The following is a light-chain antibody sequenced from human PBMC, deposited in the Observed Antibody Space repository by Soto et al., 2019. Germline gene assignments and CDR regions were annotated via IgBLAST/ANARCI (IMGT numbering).Light chain of an antibody. V-gene: IGLV2-14*01. CDR2: EVS. Sequence: QSVLTQPDSVSGSPGQSITISCSGTSSDVGYYKYVSWYQQHPGKAPKLRIYEVSNRPSGVSYRFSGSKSVNTASRTISGLQPEDESYYYCTSYTSSGTWVFGGGTKLTVL. CDR3: TSYTSSGTWV. J-gene: IGLJ3*02. CDR1: SSDVGYYKY.